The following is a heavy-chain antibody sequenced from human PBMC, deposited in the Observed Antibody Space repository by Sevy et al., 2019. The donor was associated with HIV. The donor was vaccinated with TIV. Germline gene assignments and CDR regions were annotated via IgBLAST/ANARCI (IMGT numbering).Heavy chain of an antibody. CDR2: INPNSGDT. CDR1: GYSFTAYY. CDR3: ARDRMIFRRQGGMDV. D-gene: IGHD3-3*01. J-gene: IGHJ6*02. V-gene: IGHV1-2*02. Sequence: ASVKVSCKASGYSFTAYYTHWVRQAPGHGLEWMGWINPNSGDTEYAQKFQGRVTMTTDTSISTAYMELSRLRSDETAVFYCARDRMIFRRQGGMDVWGQGTTVTVSS.